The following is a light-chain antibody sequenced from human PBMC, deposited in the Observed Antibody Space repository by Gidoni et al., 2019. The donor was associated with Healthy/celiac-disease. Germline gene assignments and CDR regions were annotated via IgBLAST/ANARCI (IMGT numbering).Light chain of an antibody. CDR1: QGISSY. V-gene: IGKV1-9*01. Sequence: DIQLTQSPSFLAASVGDRVTITCRASQGISSYLAWYQQQPGKAPKLLIYAASTLQSGVPSRLSGSESGTEFTLTISSLQPEDFATYYCQQLNSYPLTFGGGTKVEIK. J-gene: IGKJ4*01. CDR2: AAS. CDR3: QQLNSYPLT.